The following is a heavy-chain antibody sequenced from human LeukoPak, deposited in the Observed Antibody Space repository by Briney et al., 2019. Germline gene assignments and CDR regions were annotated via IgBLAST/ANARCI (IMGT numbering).Heavy chain of an antibody. Sequence: KPSETLSVTCTVSGGSISSYYWNWIRQPPGKGLEWIGYIYYSGSTNYNPSLKSRVTISVDTSKNQFSLKLSSVTAADTAVYYCARGADSSGYYSIFYFDYWGQGTLVTVSS. D-gene: IGHD3-22*01. CDR2: IYYSGST. V-gene: IGHV4-59*01. CDR1: GGSISSYY. CDR3: ARGADSSGYYSIFYFDY. J-gene: IGHJ4*02.